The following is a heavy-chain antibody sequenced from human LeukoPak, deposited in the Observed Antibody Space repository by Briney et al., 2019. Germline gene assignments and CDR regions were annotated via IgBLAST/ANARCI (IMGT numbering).Heavy chain of an antibody. CDR3: ANNPASRAYSYYMDV. J-gene: IGHJ6*03. D-gene: IGHD5-24*01. CDR2: IKQDGSEK. Sequence: GGSLRLSCAASGFTFSSYWMSWVRQAPGKGLEWVANIKQDGSEKYYVDSVKGRFTISRDNAKNSLYLQMNSLRAEDTAVYYCANNPASRAYSYYMDVWGKGTTVTVSS. V-gene: IGHV3-7*03. CDR1: GFTFSSYW.